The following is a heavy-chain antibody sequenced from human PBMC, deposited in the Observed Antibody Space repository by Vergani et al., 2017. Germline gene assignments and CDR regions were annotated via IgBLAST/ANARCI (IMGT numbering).Heavy chain of an antibody. CDR2: IDHTGRP. D-gene: IGHD3-16*01. V-gene: IGHV4-34*01. CDR1: GGSLTSYH. Sequence: QVQLQQWGGGLLKPSETLSLTCVVNGGSLTSYHWTWIRQSPGEGLEWVGDIDHTGRPDYNPSLKSRLTMSVDKSRNQFSLALNSVTATDTEIYFCVRGITESNCHLYYYYYMDVWGQGTAVTVS. J-gene: IGHJ6*03. CDR3: VRGITESNCHLYYYYYMDV.